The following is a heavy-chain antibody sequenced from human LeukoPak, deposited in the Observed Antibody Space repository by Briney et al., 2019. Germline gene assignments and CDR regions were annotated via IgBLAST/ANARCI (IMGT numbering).Heavy chain of an antibody. J-gene: IGHJ6*02. V-gene: IGHV1-46*01. D-gene: IGHD1-26*01. CDR3: ARDRERYYYYYGLDV. Sequence: ASVKVSCKASGYTFTRYYIHWVRQAPGQGLEWMGTINPSGVSTSYAQNFQGRVTMTRDTSTSTVHMELSSLRSEDTAVYYCARDRERYYYYYGLDVWGQGTTVTVSS. CDR2: INPSGVST. CDR1: GYTFTRYY.